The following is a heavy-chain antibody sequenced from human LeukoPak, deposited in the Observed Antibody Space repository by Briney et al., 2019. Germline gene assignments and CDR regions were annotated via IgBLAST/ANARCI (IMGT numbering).Heavy chain of an antibody. V-gene: IGHV3-15*01. CDR3: TRTYHTYYFDY. Sequence: GGSLRLSCVASGFTFSSAWMNWVRQAPGKGLEWVARIRSKTDGGTTDYAAPVKGRFTISRDDSKNTLYLQMNSLKSEDTAVYYCTRTYHTYYFDYWGQGTLVTVSS. CDR1: GFTFSSAW. J-gene: IGHJ4*02. CDR2: IRSKTDGGTT. D-gene: IGHD1-14*01.